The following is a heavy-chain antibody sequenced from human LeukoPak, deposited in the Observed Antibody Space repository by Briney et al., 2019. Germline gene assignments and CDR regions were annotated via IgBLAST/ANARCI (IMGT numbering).Heavy chain of an antibody. D-gene: IGHD2-15*01. Sequence: GGSLRLSCAASGFTSSSYAMSWVRQAPGKGLEWVSAISGSGGSTYYADSVKGRFTISRDNSKNTLYLQMNSLRAEDTAVYYCAKTGGGSWATEYYFDYWGQGTLVTVSS. CDR3: AKTGGGSWATEYYFDY. J-gene: IGHJ4*02. V-gene: IGHV3-23*01. CDR2: ISGSGGST. CDR1: GFTSSSYA.